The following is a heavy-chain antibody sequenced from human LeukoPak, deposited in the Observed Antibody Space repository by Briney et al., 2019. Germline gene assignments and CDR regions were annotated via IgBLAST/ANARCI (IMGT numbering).Heavy chain of an antibody. Sequence: GESLKISCAASGFTFSSHGMQWVRQAPDKGLEWVAVIWYDGSNKYYTDSVKGRFTISRDNSKNTLYLQMNSLRAEDTAVYYCARGIGGPAGKGYYFDHWGQGTLVTVSS. D-gene: IGHD2-2*01. J-gene: IGHJ4*02. CDR1: GFTFSSHG. CDR3: ARGIGGPAGKGYYFDH. V-gene: IGHV3-33*01. CDR2: IWYDGSNK.